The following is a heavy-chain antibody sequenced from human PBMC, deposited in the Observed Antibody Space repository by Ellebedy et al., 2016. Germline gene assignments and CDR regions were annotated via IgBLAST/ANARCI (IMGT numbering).Heavy chain of an antibody. CDR1: GGSINSGGYY. V-gene: IGHV4-31*03. J-gene: IGHJ4*02. CDR3: AIFTNWPYYFPD. D-gene: IGHD2/OR15-2a*01. CDR2: IYHSGTT. Sequence: SETLSLTCTVSGGSINSGGYYWSWIRQHPGKGLEWIGFIYHSGTTYYSPSLKSRVSISVDRSKNQFSLKLSSVTAADTAVYYCAIFTNWPYYFPDWGQGTLVTVSS.